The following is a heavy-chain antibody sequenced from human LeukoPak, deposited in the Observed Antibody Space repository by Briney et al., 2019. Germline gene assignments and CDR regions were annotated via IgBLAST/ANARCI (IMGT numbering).Heavy chain of an antibody. CDR1: GGSISSSSYY. CDR2: IYYSGST. Sequence: SETLSLTCTVSGGSISSSSYYWGWIRQPPGKGLEWIGNIYYSGSTYYNPSLKSRVTISVDTSKNQFSLKLSSVTAADTAVYYCARVGQQLTSEGFDYWGQGTLVTVSS. V-gene: IGHV4-39*07. CDR3: ARVGQQLTSEGFDY. J-gene: IGHJ4*02. D-gene: IGHD6-13*01.